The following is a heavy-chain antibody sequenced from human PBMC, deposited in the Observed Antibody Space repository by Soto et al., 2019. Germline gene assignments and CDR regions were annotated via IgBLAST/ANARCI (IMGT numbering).Heavy chain of an antibody. J-gene: IGHJ6*02. CDR2: ISYDGSNK. CDR1: GFTFSSYA. D-gene: IGHD3-22*01. V-gene: IGHV3-30-3*01. CDR3: ARDYYDSSGAYYYYGMDV. Sequence: VQLVESGGGLVQPGGSLRLSCVASGFTFSSYAMHWVRQAPGKGLEWVAVISYDGSNKYYADSVKGRFTISRDNSKNTLYLQMNSLRAEDTAVYYCARDYYDSSGAYYYYGMDVWGQGTTVTVSS.